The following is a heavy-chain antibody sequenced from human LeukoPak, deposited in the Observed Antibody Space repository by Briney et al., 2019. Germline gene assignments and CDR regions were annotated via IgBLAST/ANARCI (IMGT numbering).Heavy chain of an antibody. Sequence: GGCLRLSCAASGFRFDDYAMHWVRQAPGKGLEWGSGISWDSAAIGYADSVRGRFTLSRDNAKNSLFLQMSSLRVEDTALYYCTKRARMGIAAAGDGFHIWGQGTMVTVSS. V-gene: IGHV3-9*01. CDR3: TKRARMGIAAAGDGFHI. J-gene: IGHJ3*02. CDR1: GFRFDDYA. CDR2: ISWDSAAI. D-gene: IGHD6-13*01.